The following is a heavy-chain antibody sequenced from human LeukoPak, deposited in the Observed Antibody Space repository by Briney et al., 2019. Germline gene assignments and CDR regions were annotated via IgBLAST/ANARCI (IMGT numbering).Heavy chain of an antibody. CDR1: GFTFSNYG. V-gene: IGHV3-33*01. J-gene: IGHJ4*02. Sequence: GGSLRLSCAASGFTFSNYGMYWVRQAPGKGLEWVALIWYDGSNKYYADSVTGRFTISRDNSKNTLYLQMNSLRAEDTAVYYCSRYGDYGKSDYWGQGTLVTVSS. D-gene: IGHD4-17*01. CDR3: SRYGDYGKSDY. CDR2: IWYDGSNK.